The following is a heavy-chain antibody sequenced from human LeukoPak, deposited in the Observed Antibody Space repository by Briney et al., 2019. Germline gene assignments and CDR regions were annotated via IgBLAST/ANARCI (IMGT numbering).Heavy chain of an antibody. CDR2: IDPGDSFT. J-gene: IGHJ4*02. CDR3: ARDGGGVSAWVSH. CDR1: GHNFSNYW. V-gene: IGHV5-10-1*01. Sequence: PGESLKISCQGSGHNFSNYWIGWVRHMPGKGLEWMGRIDPGDSFTKYRPSLEGRVTIAADKSLSTAYLQWSRLKASDTAIYYCARDGGGVSAWVSHWGQGTLVTVSS. D-gene: IGHD2-8*02.